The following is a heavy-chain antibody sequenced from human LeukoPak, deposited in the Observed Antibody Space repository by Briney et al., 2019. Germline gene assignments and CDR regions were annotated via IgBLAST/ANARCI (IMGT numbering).Heavy chain of an antibody. J-gene: IGHJ4*02. Sequence: GGSLRLSCAASGFTLKNYAMNWVRQAPGKGLEWVSTISGDVAATVYADSVKGRFTISRDDSKNTLYLQMGSLRAEDTAMYYRARRGGISGWGDFDYWGQGTLVTVSS. CDR1: GFTLKNYA. CDR2: ISGDVAAT. D-gene: IGHD6-19*01. V-gene: IGHV3-23*01. CDR3: ARRGGISGWGDFDY.